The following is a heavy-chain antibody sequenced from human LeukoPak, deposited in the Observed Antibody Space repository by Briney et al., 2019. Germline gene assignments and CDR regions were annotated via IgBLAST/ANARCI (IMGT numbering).Heavy chain of an antibody. Sequence: GGSLRLSCAASGFTFSNYAMSWVRQAPGKGLEWVSGISGSGDSTDYADSVKGRFTTSRDNSKNTLYLQMNSLRAEDTAVYYCAGYCSGGSCFRAHYYYYYGLDVWGKGTTVTVSS. V-gene: IGHV3-23*01. CDR1: GFTFSNYA. CDR2: ISGSGDST. J-gene: IGHJ6*04. D-gene: IGHD2-15*01. CDR3: AGYCSGGSCFRAHYYYYYGLDV.